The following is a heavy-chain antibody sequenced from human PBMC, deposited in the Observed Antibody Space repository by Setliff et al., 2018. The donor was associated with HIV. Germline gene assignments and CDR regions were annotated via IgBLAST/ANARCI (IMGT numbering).Heavy chain of an antibody. CDR2: IYHSGST. D-gene: IGHD4-17*01. V-gene: IGHV4-39*01. CDR3: ARHSRTAVPTIDY. J-gene: IGHJ4*02. CDR1: GGSISSSNYY. Sequence: PSETLSLTCSVSGGSISSSNYYWGWIRQPPGKRLEWIGSIYHSGSTYYNPSLKSRVTISVDTSKNQFSLKLSSVTAADTAVYYCARHSRTAVPTIDYWGQGTLVTVSS.